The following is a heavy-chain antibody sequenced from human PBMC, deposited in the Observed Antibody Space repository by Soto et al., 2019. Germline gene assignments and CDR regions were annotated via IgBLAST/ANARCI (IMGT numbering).Heavy chain of an antibody. Sequence: QVQLVQSGAEVKKPGASVKISCKASGYTFTAYYMHWVRQAPGQGLERKGWINPNSGVTNFAQKFHGRVTMTRDTSISTAYMEMSRLTSDDTAVYSCQTSGKWNEGYGRSHVFDIGGQGTMVTVSS. CDR2: INPNSGVT. V-gene: IGHV1-2*02. CDR3: QTSGKWNEGYGRSHVFDI. CDR1: GYTFTAYY. J-gene: IGHJ3*02. D-gene: IGHD1-1*01.